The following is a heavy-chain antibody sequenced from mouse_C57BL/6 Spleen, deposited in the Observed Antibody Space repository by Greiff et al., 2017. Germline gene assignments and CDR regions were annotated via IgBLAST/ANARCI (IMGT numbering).Heavy chain of an antibody. D-gene: IGHD2-3*01. CDR2: IDPSDSYT. Sequence: QVQLQQSGAELVMPGASVKLSCKASGYTFTSYWMHWVKQRPGQGLEWIGEIDPSDSYTNYNQKFKGNSTLTVDKSSSTAYMQLSSLTSEDSAVYYCARPLYDGYYTWFAYGGQGTLVTVSA. CDR1: GYTFTSYW. J-gene: IGHJ3*01. CDR3: ARPLYDGYYTWFAY. V-gene: IGHV1-69*01.